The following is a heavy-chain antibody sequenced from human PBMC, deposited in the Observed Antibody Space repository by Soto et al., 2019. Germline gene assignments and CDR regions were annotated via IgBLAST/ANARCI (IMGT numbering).Heavy chain of an antibody. CDR1: GGSIISGGFY. Sequence: QVQLQESGPGLVKPSQTLSLSCTVSGGSIISGGFYWSWIRQHPGKGLEWIGYIYYSGSTYYNPSRKSGLTISVDTSGNQFSRKMGSVTVAHTAVYYCASAPTGAIPPFLDPWGQGTLVTVSS. D-gene: IGHD4-17*01. CDR2: IYYSGST. CDR3: ASAPTGAIPPFLDP. V-gene: IGHV4-31*03. J-gene: IGHJ5*02.